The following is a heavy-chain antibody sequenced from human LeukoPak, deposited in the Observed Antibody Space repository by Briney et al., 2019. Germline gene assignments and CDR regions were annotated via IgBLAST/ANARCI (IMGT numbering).Heavy chain of an antibody. Sequence: SETLSHPCAVSGGPLSGYFGRGLRESSGKGVEGLGDIYHSGPTNYTPPLNSRVHIRKDTSKHQFYLNLTSVTAADTAVYYCARRYYYNLGSFPFDFWGQGTLVSVSS. CDR2: IYHSGPT. CDR3: ARRYYYNLGSFPFDF. J-gene: IGHJ4*02. D-gene: IGHD3-10*01. V-gene: IGHV4-34*01. CDR1: GGPLSGYF.